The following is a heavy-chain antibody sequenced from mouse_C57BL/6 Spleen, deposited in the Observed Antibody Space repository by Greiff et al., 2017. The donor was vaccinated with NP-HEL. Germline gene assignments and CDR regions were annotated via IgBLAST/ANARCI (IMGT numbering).Heavy chain of an antibody. Sequence: VQLQQSGPELVKPGASVKISCKASGYAFSSSWMNWVKQRPGKGLEWIGRIYPGDGDTNYNGKFKGKATLTADKSSSTAYMQLSSLTSEDSAVYCCARDDGDYGSAYWGQGTLVTVAA. CDR2: IYPGDGDT. J-gene: IGHJ3*01. CDR1: GYAFSSSW. V-gene: IGHV1-82*01. D-gene: IGHD2-3*01. CDR3: ARDDGDYGSAY.